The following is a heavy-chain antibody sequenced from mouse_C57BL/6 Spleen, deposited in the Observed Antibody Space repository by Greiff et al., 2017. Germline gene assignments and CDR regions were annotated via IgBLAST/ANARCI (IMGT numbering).Heavy chain of an antibody. V-gene: IGHV1-82*01. CDR1: GYAFSSSW. Sequence: QVQLQQSGPELVKPGASVKFSCKASGYAFSSSWMNWVKQRPGKGLEWIGRIYPGDGDTNYNGKFKGKATLTADKSSSTAYMQLSSLTSEDSAVYFCADDGDYAMDYWGQGTSVTVSS. J-gene: IGHJ4*01. D-gene: IGHD2-3*01. CDR2: IYPGDGDT. CDR3: ADDGDYAMDY.